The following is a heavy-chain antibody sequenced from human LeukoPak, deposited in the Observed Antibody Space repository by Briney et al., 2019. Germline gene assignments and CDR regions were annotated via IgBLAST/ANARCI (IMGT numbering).Heavy chain of an antibody. J-gene: IGHJ4*02. CDR1: GFTFSDYY. Sequence: GGSLRLPCAASGFTFSDYYMSWIRQAPGKGLEWVSYISSSGSTIYYADSVKGRFTISRDNAKDSLYLQMNSLRAEDTAVYYCARGASIGSSWLPFDYWGQGTLVTVSS. CDR3: ARGASIGSSWLPFDY. D-gene: IGHD6-13*01. V-gene: IGHV3-11*01. CDR2: ISSSGSTI.